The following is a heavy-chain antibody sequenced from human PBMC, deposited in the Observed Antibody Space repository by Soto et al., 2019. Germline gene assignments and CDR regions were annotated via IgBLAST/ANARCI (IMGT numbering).Heavy chain of an antibody. J-gene: IGHJ6*02. Sequence: ASETLSLTCAVYGGSFSGYYWSWIRQPPGKGLEWIGEINHSGSTNYNPSLKSRVTISVDTSKNQFSLKLSSVTAADTAVYYCAMGYDFWSGYLYGMDVWGQGTTVTVSS. CDR2: INHSGST. V-gene: IGHV4-34*01. D-gene: IGHD3-3*01. CDR3: AMGYDFWSGYLYGMDV. CDR1: GGSFSGYY.